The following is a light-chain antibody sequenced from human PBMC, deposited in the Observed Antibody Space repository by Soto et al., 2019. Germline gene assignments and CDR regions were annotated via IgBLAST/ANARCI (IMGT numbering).Light chain of an antibody. CDR3: QQYYSTPWT. CDR1: HSVLYSSNNQNY. V-gene: IGKV4-1*01. Sequence: DIVMTQSPDSLAVYLXESANINLKSRHSVLYSSNNQNYLAWYQQKRGXPPKLXXYWASTREYGGPDRFSGSGSATDFTRTISSLQAEDVAVYYGQQYYSTPWTFGQGTKVEIK. CDR2: WAS. J-gene: IGKJ1*01.